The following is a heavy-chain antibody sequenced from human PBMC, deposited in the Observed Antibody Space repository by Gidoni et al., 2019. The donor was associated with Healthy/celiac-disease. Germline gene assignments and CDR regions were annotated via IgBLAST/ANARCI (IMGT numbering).Heavy chain of an antibody. Sequence: QLQLQESCPGLVKPSETLSLTCTVSGGSIISISYYWGWIRQPPGKGLEWIGSIYYSGSTYYNPSLKSRVTISVDTSKNQFSLKLSSVTAADTAVYYCARTVKVVVRGVIVYYFDYWGQGTLVTVSS. CDR3: ARTVKVVVRGVIVYYFDY. CDR1: GGSIISISYY. CDR2: IYYSGST. D-gene: IGHD3-10*01. V-gene: IGHV4-39*01. J-gene: IGHJ4*02.